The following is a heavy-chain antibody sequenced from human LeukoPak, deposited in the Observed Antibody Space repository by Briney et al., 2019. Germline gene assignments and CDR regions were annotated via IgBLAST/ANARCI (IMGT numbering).Heavy chain of an antibody. CDR1: GYTFTSYD. D-gene: IGHD3-22*01. CDR3: ARGRGHYYDSSGGLGY. J-gene: IGHJ4*02. Sequence: VASVKVSCKASGYTFTSYDINWVRQATGQGLEWMGWMNPNSGNTGYAQKFQGRVTMTRNTSISTAYMELSSLRSEDTAVYYCARGRGHYYDSSGGLGYWGQGTLVTVSS. V-gene: IGHV1-8*01. CDR2: MNPNSGNT.